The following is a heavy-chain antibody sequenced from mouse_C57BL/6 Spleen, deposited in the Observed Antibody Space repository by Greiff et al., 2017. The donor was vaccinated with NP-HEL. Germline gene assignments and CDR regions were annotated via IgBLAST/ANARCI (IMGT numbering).Heavy chain of an antibody. CDR3: ARDGLPHWYFDV. CDR2: ISYDGSN. D-gene: IGHD2-2*01. V-gene: IGHV3-6*01. CDR1: GYSITSGYY. Sequence: EVQLQQSGPGLVKPSQSLSLTCSVTGYSITSGYYWNWIRQFPGNKLEWMGYISYDGSNNYNPSLKNRISITRDTSKNQFFLKLNSVTTEDTATYYCARDGLPHWYFDVWGTGTTVTVSS. J-gene: IGHJ1*03.